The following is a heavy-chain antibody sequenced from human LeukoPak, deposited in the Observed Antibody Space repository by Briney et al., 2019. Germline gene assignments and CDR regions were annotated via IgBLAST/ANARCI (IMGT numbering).Heavy chain of an antibody. V-gene: IGHV3-21*01. Sequence: GGSLRLSCAASGFTFSNYYMNWVSQAPGKGLEWVSSISSGSSYIYYADSLKGRFTISRDNAKNSLYLQMNSLRAEDTAVYYCATGVRGYNSALDYWGQGTLVTVSP. J-gene: IGHJ4*02. CDR3: ATGVRGYNSALDY. D-gene: IGHD6-19*01. CDR2: ISSGSSYI. CDR1: GFTFSNYY.